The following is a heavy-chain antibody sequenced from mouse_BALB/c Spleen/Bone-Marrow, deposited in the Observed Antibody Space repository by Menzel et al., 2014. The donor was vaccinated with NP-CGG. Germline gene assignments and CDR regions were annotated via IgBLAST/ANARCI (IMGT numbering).Heavy chain of an antibody. V-gene: IGHV2-6-4*01. CDR3: ARNYYGIPYYFDY. Sequence: VQRVESGPGLVAPSQSLSITCTVSGFSLSRYNVHRVRQPPGKGLEWLGMIWNGGSTDYNSALKSRLSISKDNSKSQVFLKMNSLQTDDTAMYYCARNYYGIPYYFDYWGQGTTLTVSS. D-gene: IGHD1-1*01. J-gene: IGHJ2*01. CDR1: GFSLSRYN. CDR2: IWNGGST.